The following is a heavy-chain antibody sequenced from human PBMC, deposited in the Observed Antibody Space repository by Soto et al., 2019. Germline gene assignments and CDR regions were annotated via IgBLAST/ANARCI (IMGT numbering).Heavy chain of an antibody. D-gene: IGHD3-16*01. Sequence: QVKLQESGPGLVKPSETLSLTCTVSGGSISRYFWSWIRQPPGKGLQWIGHIYYSGSTDYNPSLKSRVAISVDASKTHFSLRLNSVTAADAAVYYCATYDSPYYYMDVWGKGTTVTVSS. V-gene: IGHV4-59*13. CDR3: ATYDSPYYYMDV. J-gene: IGHJ6*03. CDR2: IYYSGST. CDR1: GGSISRYF.